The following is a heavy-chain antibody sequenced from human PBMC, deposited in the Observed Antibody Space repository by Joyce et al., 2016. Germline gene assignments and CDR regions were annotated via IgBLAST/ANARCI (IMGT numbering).Heavy chain of an antibody. V-gene: IGHV4-59*01. J-gene: IGHJ3*02. Sequence: QVQLQESGPGLVKPSETLSLICTVSGGSISSKYWSWIRQAPGEGQEWIGNLYESGGSNDNVSVKSRVTISKETSKNQISLELSSVTAADTAVYYCARKSREWELDAFDIWGPGTMVSVS. CDR2: LYESGGS. D-gene: IGHD1-26*01. CDR1: GGSISSKY. CDR3: ARKSREWELDAFDI.